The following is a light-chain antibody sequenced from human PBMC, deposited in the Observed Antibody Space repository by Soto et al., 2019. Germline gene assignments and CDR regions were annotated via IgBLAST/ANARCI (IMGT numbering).Light chain of an antibody. J-gene: IGKJ1*01. V-gene: IGKV3-15*01. Sequence: EIVMTQSPATLSVCPGERATLYCRASQSVSSNVAWYQQKPGQVPRLLIYDTSTRAPGISARFSGSGSGTEFTLTISSLQSEDFAVYYCQEYIQWPPGMFGPGTKVDI. CDR2: DTS. CDR1: QSVSSN. CDR3: QEYIQWPPGM.